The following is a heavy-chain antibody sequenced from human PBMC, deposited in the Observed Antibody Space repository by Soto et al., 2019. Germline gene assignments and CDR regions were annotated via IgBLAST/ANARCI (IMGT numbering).Heavy chain of an antibody. Sequence: QVQLQESGPGLVKPSQTLSLTCTVSGGSISSGDYYWSWIRQPPGKGLEWIGYIYYSGSTYYNPSLKGRATISVDTSKHQFSLTLSSVTAADTAVYYCARGGYATPIDYWGQGTLVTVSS. CDR3: ARGGYATPIDY. V-gene: IGHV4-30-4*01. CDR2: IYYSGST. CDR1: GGSISSGDYY. J-gene: IGHJ4*02. D-gene: IGHD5-12*01.